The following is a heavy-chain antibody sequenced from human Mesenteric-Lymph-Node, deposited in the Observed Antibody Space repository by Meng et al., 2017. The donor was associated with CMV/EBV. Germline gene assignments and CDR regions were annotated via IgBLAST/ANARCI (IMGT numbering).Heavy chain of an antibody. CDR2: SYYTGST. V-gene: IGHV4-59*01. D-gene: IGHD2-2*01. J-gene: IGHJ4*02. CDR3: ARVPGATFYPSYYFDS. Sequence: SETLSLTCSVSGASISNYFWSWIRQPPGKGLEWIGYSYYTGSTNYNPSLKSRVTISVDTSKNQFSLKVNSVTAADTAVYYCARVPGATFYPSYYFDSWGQGTLVTVSS. CDR1: GASISNYF.